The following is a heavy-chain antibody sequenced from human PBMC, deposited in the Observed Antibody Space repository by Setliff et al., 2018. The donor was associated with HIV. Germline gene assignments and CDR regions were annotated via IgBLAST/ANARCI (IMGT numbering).Heavy chain of an antibody. CDR3: SRFSTRDTFDV. J-gene: IGHJ3*01. Sequence: ASVKVSCKASGFTFNNYVIHWVRQAPGQRLEWMGWINIYNGYIKYSEEFQARVTMARDTFANTAYMELSGLRSEDTAVYYCSRFSTRDTFDVWGQGTTGTVS. CDR2: INIYNGYI. D-gene: IGHD2-2*01. V-gene: IGHV1-3*03. CDR1: GFTFNNYV.